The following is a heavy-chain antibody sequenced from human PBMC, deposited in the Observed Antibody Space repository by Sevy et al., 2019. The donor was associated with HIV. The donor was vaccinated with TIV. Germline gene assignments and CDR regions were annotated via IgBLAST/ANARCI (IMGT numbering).Heavy chain of an antibody. Sequence: GESLKISCKGSGYSFTSYWIGWVRQMPGKGLEWMGIIYPGDSDTRYSPSFQGQVTISADKSISTAYLQWSSLKASDTAMYYCARHLIAAAGKGPFDYWGQGTLVTVSS. V-gene: IGHV5-51*01. CDR2: IYPGDSDT. D-gene: IGHD6-13*01. CDR3: ARHLIAAAGKGPFDY. J-gene: IGHJ4*02. CDR1: GYSFTSYW.